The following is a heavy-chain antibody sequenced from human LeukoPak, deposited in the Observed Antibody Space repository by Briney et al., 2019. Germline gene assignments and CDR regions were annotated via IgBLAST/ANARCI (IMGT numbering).Heavy chain of an antibody. Sequence: PGGSLRLSRAASGFTLSTNCMTWVRQAPGKGLEWVSTIYSGGTTYYADSVMGRFTISRHNSRNTLYLQMSSLRAEDTAVYYCARVDTVMAYYFDLWGQGTLVTVSS. J-gene: IGHJ4*02. CDR2: IYSGGTT. CDR1: GFTLSTNC. V-gene: IGHV3-53*04. D-gene: IGHD5-18*01. CDR3: ARVDTVMAYYFDL.